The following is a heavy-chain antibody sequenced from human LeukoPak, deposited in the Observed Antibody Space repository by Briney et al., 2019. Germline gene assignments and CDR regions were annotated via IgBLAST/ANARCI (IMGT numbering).Heavy chain of an antibody. CDR3: ARAGSSSPSWRLDL. D-gene: IGHD6-19*01. CDR1: GYPFTTSG. V-gene: IGHV1-18*01. Sequence: ASVKVSCKTSGYPFTTSGISWVRQAPGQGLEWMGWISGYNGHTISALKFQDRLTMTTETSTTTAYLDLKTLRVDDTATYYCARAGSSSPSWRLDLWGRGTLVTVTS. CDR2: ISGYNGHT. J-gene: IGHJ2*01.